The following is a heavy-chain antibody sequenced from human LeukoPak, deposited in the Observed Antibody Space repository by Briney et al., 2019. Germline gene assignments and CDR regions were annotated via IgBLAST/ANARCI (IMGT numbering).Heavy chain of an antibody. Sequence: SETLSLTCAVSGGSISSSNWWSWVRQPPGKGLEWIGEIYHSGSTNYNPSLKSRVTISVDKSKNQFSLKLSSVTAADTAVYYCAGDRVPVSHAFDIWGQGTMVTVSS. CDR3: AGDRVPVSHAFDI. V-gene: IGHV4-4*02. CDR2: IYHSGST. CDR1: GGSISSSNW. J-gene: IGHJ3*02.